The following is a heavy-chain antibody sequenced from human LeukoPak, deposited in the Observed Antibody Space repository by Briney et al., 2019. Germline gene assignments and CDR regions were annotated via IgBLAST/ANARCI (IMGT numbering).Heavy chain of an antibody. CDR1: GYSINTGSF. J-gene: IGHJ5*02. Sequence: SETLSLTCTVSGYSINTGSFWGWIRQPPGKGLEWIGSIYHSGITYYNPSLKSRVTISIDTSKNQFSLKLSSVTAADTAVYYCARDGGLQLPLGWFDPWGQGTLVIVSS. D-gene: IGHD1-7*01. CDR3: ARDGGLQLPLGWFDP. V-gene: IGHV4-38-2*02. CDR2: IYHSGIT.